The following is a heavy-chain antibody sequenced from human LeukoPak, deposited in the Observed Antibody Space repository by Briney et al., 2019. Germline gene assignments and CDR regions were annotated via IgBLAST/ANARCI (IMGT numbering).Heavy chain of an antibody. V-gene: IGHV4-59*01. CDR2: IYHSGST. J-gene: IGHJ4*02. Sequence: SETLSLTCSVSTDSTNTYYWSWTRQSPGKGLEWIGHIYHSGSTDYNPSFKSRVTISIDMSKKEFSLKLTSVTVADTAMYYCVRLRWELLAPYFDHWGQGAFVFVSS. D-gene: IGHD2-15*01. CDR3: VRLRWELLAPYFDH. CDR1: TDSTNTYY.